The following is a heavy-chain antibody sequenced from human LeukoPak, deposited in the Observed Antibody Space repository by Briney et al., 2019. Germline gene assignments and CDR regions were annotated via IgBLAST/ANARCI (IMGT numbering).Heavy chain of an antibody. J-gene: IGHJ5*01. Sequence: SLTLSLTCAVSGGAISSGGYSWSWVRQPPGKGLEWIGYIYHTGRTFYNPSLKSRVTISVDRPKNQSSLKLSSVTAADTAVYYCARGGSYCSSTSCRHVRFDSWGQGTLVTVSS. CDR2: IYHTGRT. D-gene: IGHD2-2*01. CDR1: GGAISSGGYS. V-gene: IGHV4-30-2*01. CDR3: ARGGSYCSSTSCRHVRFDS.